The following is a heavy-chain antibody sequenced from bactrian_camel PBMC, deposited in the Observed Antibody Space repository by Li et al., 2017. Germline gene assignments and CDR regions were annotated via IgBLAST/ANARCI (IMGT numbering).Heavy chain of an antibody. Sequence: HVQLVESGGSSVQAGGSLRLSCAASEHTSCMGWFRQAPGKEREGVAAIESDGRTTYADHVRGRFTISTEIAKNTWYLEMRRLKSEDTATYYCTAERWALCGTVVEGNGGKMDYWGRGTQVTVS. V-gene: IGHV3S53*01. CDR1: EHTSC. CDR2: IESDGRT. D-gene: IGHD6*01. J-gene: IGHJ7*01.